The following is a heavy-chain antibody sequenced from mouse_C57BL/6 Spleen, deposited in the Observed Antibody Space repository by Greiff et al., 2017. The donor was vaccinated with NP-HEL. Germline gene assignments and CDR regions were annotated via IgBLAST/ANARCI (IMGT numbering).Heavy chain of an antibody. D-gene: IGHD2-4*01. CDR1: GYTFTSYG. J-gene: IGHJ4*01. V-gene: IGHV1-81*01. Sequence: VQLVESGAELARPGASVKLSCKASGYTFTSYGISWVKQRTGQGLEWIGEIYPRSGNTYYNEKFKGKATLTADKSSSTAYMELRSLTSEDSAVYFCARKCYDYDEAMDYWGQGTSVTVSS. CDR2: IYPRSGNT. CDR3: ARKCYDYDEAMDY.